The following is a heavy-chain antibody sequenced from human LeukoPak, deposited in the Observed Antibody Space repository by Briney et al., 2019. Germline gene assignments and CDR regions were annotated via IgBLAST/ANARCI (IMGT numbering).Heavy chain of an antibody. CDR1: GGSISSYY. CDR2: IYYSGST. CDR3: ARRNYYGSGTYYWYFDL. Sequence: SETLSLTCTVSGGSISSYYWSWIRQPPGKGLEWIGYIYYSGSTNYNPSLKSRVTISVDTSKNQFSLKLSSVTAAGTAVYYCARRNYYGSGTYYWYFDLWGRGTLVTVSS. D-gene: IGHD3-10*01. J-gene: IGHJ2*01. V-gene: IGHV4-59*08.